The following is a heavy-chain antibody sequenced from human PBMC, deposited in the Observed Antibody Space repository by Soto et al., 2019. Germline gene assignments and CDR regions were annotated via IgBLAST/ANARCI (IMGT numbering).Heavy chain of an antibody. CDR2: IDGSSATT. D-gene: IGHD2-2*01. J-gene: IGHJ6*02. Sequence: EVQLLESGGGLVQPGGSLRLSRAASGFTFSDYAMSWVRQAPGKGLEWVSAIDGSSATTNYADSVKGRFTISRDNSKNTLFLHMSGLRAEETAVYYCARDRRPSIYSGLAVWGQGTTVIVSS. CDR1: GFTFSDYA. CDR3: ARDRRPSIYSGLAV. V-gene: IGHV3-23*01.